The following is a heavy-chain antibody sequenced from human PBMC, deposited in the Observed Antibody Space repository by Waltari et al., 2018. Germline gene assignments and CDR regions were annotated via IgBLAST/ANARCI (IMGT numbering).Heavy chain of an antibody. Sequence: QVQLQESDPGLVKPSETLSLTCTVSGGSISSYYWSWIRQPPGKGLEWIGYIYYSGSTNYNPSLKSRVTISVDTSKNQFSLKLSSVTAADTAVYYCARGSGQYYYDSSGLDYWGQGTLVTVSS. CDR1: GGSISSYY. J-gene: IGHJ4*02. CDR2: IYYSGST. D-gene: IGHD3-22*01. V-gene: IGHV4-59*01. CDR3: ARGSGQYYYDSSGLDY.